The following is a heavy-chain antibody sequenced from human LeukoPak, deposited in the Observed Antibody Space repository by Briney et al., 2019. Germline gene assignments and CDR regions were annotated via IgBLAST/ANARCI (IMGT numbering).Heavy chain of an antibody. D-gene: IGHD4-17*01. CDR1: GFSFSSSH. J-gene: IGHJ4*02. Sequence: GGSLRLSCAASGFSFSSSHMKWVRQAPGKGLEWVSYISAASSAVYYADSVKGRFTISRDDAKNSLYLQMNSLRDEDTAVYYCAKTYGDYRFGGYWGQGTLVTVSS. V-gene: IGHV3-48*02. CDR3: AKTYGDYRFGGY. CDR2: ISAASSAV.